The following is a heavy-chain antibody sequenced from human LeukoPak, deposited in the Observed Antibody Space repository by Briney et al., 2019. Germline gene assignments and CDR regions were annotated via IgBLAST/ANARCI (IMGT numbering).Heavy chain of an antibody. Sequence: GGSLRLSCAASRSTFRNYGMHWVRQAPGKGLEWVATIWYDGSNQYYADSVKGRFTISRDNSKNTLYLQMNSLRVEDTAVYYCTRGRAQQYFEYWGQGTLVTVSS. D-gene: IGHD1-1*01. V-gene: IGHV3-33*01. J-gene: IGHJ4*02. CDR2: IWYDGSNQ. CDR3: TRGRAQQYFEY. CDR1: RSTFRNYG.